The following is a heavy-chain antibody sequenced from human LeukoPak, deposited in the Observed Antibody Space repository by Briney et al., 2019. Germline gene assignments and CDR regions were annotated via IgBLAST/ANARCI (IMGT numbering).Heavy chain of an antibody. CDR2: IRQDGSDK. D-gene: IGHD7-27*01. CDR3: ASSELGKGGGY. CDR1: GFTFSTYW. Sequence: GGSLRLSCAASGFTFSTYWMSWVRQAPGKGLEWVANIRQDGSDKYYVDSVKGRFTIYRDNAQSSLYLQMGSLRPEDTAVYYCASSELGKGGGYWGQGTLVTVSS. J-gene: IGHJ4*02. V-gene: IGHV3-7*01.